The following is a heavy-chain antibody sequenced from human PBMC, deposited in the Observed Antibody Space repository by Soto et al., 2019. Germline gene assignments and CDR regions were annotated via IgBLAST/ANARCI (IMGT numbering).Heavy chain of an antibody. CDR3: ARMRSDYDSSGLDY. Sequence: VSGPTLVNPTETLTLTCTFSGFSLSTSGMRVSWIRQAPGKALEWLARIDWDEDRFYSTSLKTRLTISKDTSKNQVVLTMTKMDPVDTATYYCARMRSDYDSSGLDYWGQGIPVTVSS. V-gene: IGHV2-70*04. CDR1: GFSLSTSGMR. CDR2: IDWDEDR. J-gene: IGHJ4*02. D-gene: IGHD3-22*01.